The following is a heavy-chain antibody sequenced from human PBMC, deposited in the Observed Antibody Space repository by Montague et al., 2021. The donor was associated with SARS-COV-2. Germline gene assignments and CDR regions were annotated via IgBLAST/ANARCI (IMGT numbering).Heavy chain of an antibody. CDR3: ARWRYSSSWYRGEYVY. CDR1: GGSFSGYY. J-gene: IGHJ4*02. Sequence: SETLSLTCAVYGGSFSGYYWSWIRQPPGKGLEWIGEINHSGSTNYNPFLKSRVTISVDTSKNQFSLKLSSVTAADTAVYYCARWRYSSSWYRGEYVYWGQGTLVTVSS. CDR2: INHSGST. V-gene: IGHV4-34*01. D-gene: IGHD6-13*01.